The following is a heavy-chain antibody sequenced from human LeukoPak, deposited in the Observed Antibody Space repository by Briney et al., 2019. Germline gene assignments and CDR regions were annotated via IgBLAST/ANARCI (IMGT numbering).Heavy chain of an antibody. CDR2: IYTSGST. CDR1: GGSFSSYY. D-gene: IGHD1-1*01. CDR3: ARTTGVFWQYYFDY. V-gene: IGHV4-4*09. Sequence: SETQSLTCTVSGGSFSSYYWSWIRQPPGKGLEWIGYIYTSGSTNYNPSLKSRVTISVDTSKNQFSLKLSSVTAADTAVYYCARTTGVFWQYYFDYWGQGTLVTVSS. J-gene: IGHJ4*02.